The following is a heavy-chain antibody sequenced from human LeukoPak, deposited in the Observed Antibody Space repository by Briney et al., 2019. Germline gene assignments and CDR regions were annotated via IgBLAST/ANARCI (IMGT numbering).Heavy chain of an antibody. CDR1: GFTFSSYS. Sequence: PGGSLRLSCAASGFTFSSYSMNWVRQAPGKGLEWVASISSSSSYIYYADSVKGRFTISRDNAKNSLYLQMNSLRAEDTAVYYCARDSRPYSGSYTGAFDIWGQGTMVTVSS. CDR3: ARDSRPYSGSYTGAFDI. J-gene: IGHJ3*02. D-gene: IGHD1-26*01. CDR2: ISSSSSYI. V-gene: IGHV3-21*01.